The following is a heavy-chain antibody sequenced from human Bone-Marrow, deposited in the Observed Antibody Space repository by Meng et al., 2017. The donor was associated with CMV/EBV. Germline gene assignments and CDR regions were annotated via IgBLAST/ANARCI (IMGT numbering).Heavy chain of an antibody. CDR1: GGSFSGYY. V-gene: IGHV4-34*01. J-gene: IGHJ6*02. Sequence: TLSLTCAVYGGSFSGYYWSWIRQPPGKGLEWIGEINHSGSTNYNPSLKSRVTISVDTSKNQFSLKLSSVTAADTAVYYCARGSRTTVTRYYYYYYGMDVWGQGTTVTVSS. CDR2: INHSGST. CDR3: ARGSRTTVTRYYYYYYGMDV. D-gene: IGHD4-11*01.